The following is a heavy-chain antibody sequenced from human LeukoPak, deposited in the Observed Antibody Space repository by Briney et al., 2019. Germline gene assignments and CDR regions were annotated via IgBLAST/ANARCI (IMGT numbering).Heavy chain of an antibody. Sequence: SETLSLTCTVSGGSLSSYYWSWIRQPPGQGLEWIGYISYNGSTNCNPSLKSRVTMSVDTSKNQFSLKLSSVTAADTAVYYCAGAPLSSGWYGGDFDYWGQGTLVTVSS. CDR3: AGAPLSSGWYGGDFDY. V-gene: IGHV4-59*12. D-gene: IGHD6-19*01. CDR1: GGSLSSYY. CDR2: ISYNGST. J-gene: IGHJ4*02.